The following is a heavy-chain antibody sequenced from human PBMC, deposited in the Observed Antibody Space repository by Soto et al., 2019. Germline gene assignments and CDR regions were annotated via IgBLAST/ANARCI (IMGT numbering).Heavy chain of an antibody. CDR3: ARGGYFDYTWGKLSHYGLAV. D-gene: IGHD3-16*01. J-gene: IGHJ6*02. CDR2: ISPYNDYT. V-gene: IGHV1-18*01. Sequence: QVQLVQSAAEVKKPGASVRVSCKASGYTFIRYGIAWVRQAPGQGLEWMGWISPYNDYTIYAQKLQGRVTMTADTITGTVYLELWCLESDDTAVYSWARGGYFDYTWGKLSHYGLAVLGQGASVTVSS. CDR1: GYTFIRYG.